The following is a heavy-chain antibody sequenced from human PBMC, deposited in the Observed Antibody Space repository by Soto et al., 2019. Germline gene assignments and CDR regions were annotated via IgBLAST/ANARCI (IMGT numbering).Heavy chain of an antibody. CDR1: GFTFSSYS. D-gene: IGHD3-10*01. CDR2: ISSSSSYI. Sequence: GGSLRLSCAASGFTFSSYSMNWVRQAPGKGLEWVSSISSSSSYIYYADSVKGRFTISRDNAKNSLYLQMNSLRAEDTAVYYCARDVGVRGVINIDYWGQGTLVTVSS. V-gene: IGHV3-21*01. CDR3: ARDVGVRGVINIDY. J-gene: IGHJ4*02.